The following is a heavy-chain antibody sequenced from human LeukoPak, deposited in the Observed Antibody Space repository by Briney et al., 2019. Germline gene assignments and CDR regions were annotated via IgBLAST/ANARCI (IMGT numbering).Heavy chain of an antibody. CDR1: GGSISSYY. V-gene: IGHV4-59*01. CDR3: ARAATTAAVYYFDY. Sequence: SETLSLTCTVSGGSISSYYWSWIQQPPGKGLEWIGYIYYSGSTNYNPSLKSRVTISVDTSKNQFSLKLSSVTAADTAVYYCARAATTAAVYYFDYWGQGTLVTVSS. J-gene: IGHJ4*02. CDR2: IYYSGST. D-gene: IGHD6-13*01.